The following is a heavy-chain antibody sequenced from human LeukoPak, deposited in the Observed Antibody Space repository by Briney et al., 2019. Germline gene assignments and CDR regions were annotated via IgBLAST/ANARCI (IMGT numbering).Heavy chain of an antibody. CDR2: IRSKAYGGTT. V-gene: IGHV3-49*04. CDR1: GFTYGDYA. Sequence: GGSLRLSCTASGFTYGDYAMSWVRQAPGKGLEWVGFIRSKAYGGTTEYAASVKGRFTISRDDSKSIAYLQMNSLKTEDTAVYYCTRGPGITGTLVDYWGQGTLATVSS. CDR3: TRGPGITGTLVDY. J-gene: IGHJ4*02. D-gene: IGHD1-20*01.